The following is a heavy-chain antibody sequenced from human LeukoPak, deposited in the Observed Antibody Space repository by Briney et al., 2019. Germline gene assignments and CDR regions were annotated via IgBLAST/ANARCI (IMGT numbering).Heavy chain of an antibody. CDR3: ARGEDGDYYFQH. CDR2: INHSGSS. J-gene: IGHJ1*01. D-gene: IGHD4-17*01. V-gene: IGHV4-34*01. Sequence: PSETLSLTCAVYGGSFSGYYWSWIRQPPGKGLEWIGEINHSGSSSYNPSLKSRVTISVDTSKNQFSLKLSSVTAADTAVYYCARGEDGDYYFQHWGQGTLVTVSS. CDR1: GGSFSGYY.